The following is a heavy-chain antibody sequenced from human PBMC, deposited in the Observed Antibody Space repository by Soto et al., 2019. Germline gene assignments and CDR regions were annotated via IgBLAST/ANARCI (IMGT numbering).Heavy chain of an antibody. CDR3: ARGLWWFDP. D-gene: IGHD3-16*01. V-gene: IGHV4-59*01. J-gene: IGHJ5*02. CDR2: IYYSGST. Sequence: PSETLSLTCTVSGGSISSYYWSWIRQPPGKGLEWIGYIYYSGSTNYNPSLKSRVTISVDTSKSQFSLKLTSVTAADTAVYYCARGLWWFDPWGQGTLVTVSS. CDR1: GGSISSYY.